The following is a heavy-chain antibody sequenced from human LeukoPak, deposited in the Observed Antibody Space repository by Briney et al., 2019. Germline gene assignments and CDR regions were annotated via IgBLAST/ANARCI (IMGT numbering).Heavy chain of an antibody. V-gene: IGHV1-69*02. CDR3: ASASYYYDSSGYSYY. CDR1: GGTFSSYT. J-gene: IGHJ4*02. Sequence: SVKVSCKASGGTFSSYTISWVRQAPGQGLEWMGRIIPILGIANYAQKFQGRATITADKSTSTAYMELSSLRSEDTAVYYCASASYYYDSSGYSYYWGQGTLVTVSS. D-gene: IGHD3-22*01. CDR2: IIPILGIA.